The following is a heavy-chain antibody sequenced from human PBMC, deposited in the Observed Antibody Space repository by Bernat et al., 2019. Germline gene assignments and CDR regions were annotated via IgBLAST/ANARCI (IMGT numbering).Heavy chain of an antibody. CDR1: GFTFSSYS. V-gene: IGHV3-21*01. Sequence: EVQLVESGGGLVKPGGSLRLSCAASGFTFSSYSMNWVRQAPGKGLEWVSSISSSSSYIYYADSVKGRFTISRDNAKNTLYLQMNSLRAEDTAVYYCAGEKAGIVDYWGQGTLVTVSS. J-gene: IGHJ4*02. CDR2: ISSSSSYI. CDR3: AGEKAGIVDY. D-gene: IGHD6-19*01.